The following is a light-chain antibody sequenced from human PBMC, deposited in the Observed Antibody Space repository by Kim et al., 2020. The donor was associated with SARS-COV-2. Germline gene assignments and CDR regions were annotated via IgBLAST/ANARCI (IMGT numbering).Light chain of an antibody. CDR3: NSRDSSGNHLEV. Sequence: LGQTVRITCQGNSLRSYYASWYQQKPGQAPVLVIYGKNNRPSGIPDRFSGSSSGNTASLTITGAQAEDEADYYCNSRDSSGNHLEVFGGGTQLTVL. V-gene: IGLV3-19*01. J-gene: IGLJ3*02. CDR1: SLRSYY. CDR2: GKN.